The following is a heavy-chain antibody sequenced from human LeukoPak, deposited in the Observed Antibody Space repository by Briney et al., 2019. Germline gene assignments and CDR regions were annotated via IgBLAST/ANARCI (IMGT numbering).Heavy chain of an antibody. Sequence: PGRSLRLSCAASGFDFSSYAMHWVRQAPGKGLEWMAVIIYDGSNKNYADSVKGRFTISRDSSRNTLYMKMNSLRVEDTAVYYCARGVGETLSGWTLDYWGHGTLVAVSS. CDR1: GFDFSSYA. V-gene: IGHV3-30*04. D-gene: IGHD6-19*01. J-gene: IGHJ4*01. CDR3: ARGVGETLSGWTLDY. CDR2: IIYDGSNK.